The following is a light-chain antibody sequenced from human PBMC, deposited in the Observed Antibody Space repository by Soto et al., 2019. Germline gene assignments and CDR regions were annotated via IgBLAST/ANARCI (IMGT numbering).Light chain of an antibody. CDR2: KAS. V-gene: IGKV1-5*03. Sequence: DIQMTQSPSTLSGSVGDRVTITCRASQTISSWLAWYQQKPGKAPKLLIYKASTLKSGVPSRFSGSGSGTEFTLTISSLQPDDFANYYCQHYNSYSEALGEGTKVEL. CDR1: QTISSW. CDR3: QHYNSYSEA. J-gene: IGKJ1*01.